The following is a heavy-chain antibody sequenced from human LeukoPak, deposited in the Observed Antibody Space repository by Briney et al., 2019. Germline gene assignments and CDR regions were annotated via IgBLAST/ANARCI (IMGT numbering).Heavy chain of an antibody. CDR2: IIGRGGST. CDR1: GFTFSTYA. CDR3: AKDRFIAVAGIWSY. V-gene: IGHV3-23*01. D-gene: IGHD6-19*01. J-gene: IGHJ4*02. Sequence: GGPLRLSCAASGFTFSTYAMSWVRQSPGKGLEWVSSIIGRGGSTYYADPVKGRFTISRDNSTNTLYLQMNSLRAEDTAVYYCAKDRFIAVAGIWSYWGQGTLVTVSS.